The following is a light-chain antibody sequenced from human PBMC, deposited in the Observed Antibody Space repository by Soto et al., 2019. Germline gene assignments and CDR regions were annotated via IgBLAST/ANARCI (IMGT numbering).Light chain of an antibody. CDR3: AAWDDSLSGYV. Sequence: QSVLTQPPSASGTPGQSVTISCSGSSSNIANYYVYWYQQFPGTAPKLLIYRDTQRPSGVPDRFSGPKSGTSAFLAISGLRSDDEADYYCAAWDDSLSGYVFGTGTKVTVL. J-gene: IGLJ1*01. CDR1: SSNIANYY. CDR2: RDT. V-gene: IGLV1-47*01.